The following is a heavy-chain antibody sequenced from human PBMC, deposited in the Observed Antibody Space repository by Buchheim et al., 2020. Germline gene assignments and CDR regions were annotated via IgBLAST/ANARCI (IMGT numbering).Heavy chain of an antibody. V-gene: IGHV3-33*01. J-gene: IGHJ1*01. Sequence: QVQLVESGGGVVQPGRSLRLSCAASGFTFSSYGMHWVRQAPGKGLEWVAVIWDDGSNKYYADSVKGRFTISRDNSKNTLYLQIHSLRVKDTAVYYCARCAAGNRYF. CDR3: ARCAAGNRYF. CDR1: GFTFSSYG. D-gene: IGHD1/OR15-1a*01. CDR2: IWDDGSNK.